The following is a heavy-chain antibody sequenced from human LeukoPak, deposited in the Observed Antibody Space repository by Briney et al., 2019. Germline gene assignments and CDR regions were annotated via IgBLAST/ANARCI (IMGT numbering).Heavy chain of an antibody. CDR2: IIPIFNEP. J-gene: IGHJ4*01. CDR1: GGNLNHRP. Sequence: ASVNVFCNTCGGNLNHRPVNWVRQAPGQGLEWVGVIIPIFNEPYYAQKLQGRVTITADRSTSTVSMELRSLTSEDTAIYYCARGHGDFLSGYCYWGPVTLVTVSS. V-gene: IGHV1-69*06. D-gene: IGHD3-3*01. CDR3: ARGHGDFLSGYCY.